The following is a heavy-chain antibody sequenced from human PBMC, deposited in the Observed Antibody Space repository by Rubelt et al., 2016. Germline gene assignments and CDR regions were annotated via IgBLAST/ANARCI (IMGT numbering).Heavy chain of an antibody. CDR2: ISTDGRRT. V-gene: IGHV3-74*01. Sequence: EVQLVESGGGLVQPGGSLRLSCAASGFTFTNYWTHWVRQAPGKGLVWISRISTDGRRTSYADSVKGRFPRPRGNAKKRRDLEMNSLRVEGTAVYYWAREKRGSGSFDYWGQGTLVTVSS. J-gene: IGHJ4*02. CDR3: AREKRGSGSFDY. D-gene: IGHD6-19*01. CDR1: GFTFTNYW.